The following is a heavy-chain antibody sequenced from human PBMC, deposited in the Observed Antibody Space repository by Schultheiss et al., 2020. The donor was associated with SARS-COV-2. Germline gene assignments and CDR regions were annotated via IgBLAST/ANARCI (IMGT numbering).Heavy chain of an antibody. V-gene: IGHV4-59*08. Sequence: SETLSLTCAVYGGSFSSYYWSWIRQPPGKGLEWIGYIYYSGSTNYNPSLKSRVTISVDTSKNQFSLKLSSVTAADTAVYYCARQLEGSTYYDFWSGYSAFDYWGQGTLVTVSS. CDR3: ARQLEGSTYYDFWSGYSAFDY. J-gene: IGHJ4*02. CDR1: GGSFSSYY. CDR2: IYYSGST. D-gene: IGHD3-3*01.